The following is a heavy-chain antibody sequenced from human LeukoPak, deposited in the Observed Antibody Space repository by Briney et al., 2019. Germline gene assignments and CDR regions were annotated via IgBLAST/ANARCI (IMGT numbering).Heavy chain of an antibody. Sequence: VGSLRLSCAASGFTFSSNDMHWVRQTTAKGLEWVSGIGTAGDPYYLDSVKGRFTISRENAKNSLYLQMNSLRAGDTAVYYCARSRTLWGAFDIWGQGTMVTVSS. D-gene: IGHD2-21*01. CDR3: ARSRTLWGAFDI. V-gene: IGHV3-13*05. CDR1: GFTFSSND. J-gene: IGHJ3*02. CDR2: IGTAGDP.